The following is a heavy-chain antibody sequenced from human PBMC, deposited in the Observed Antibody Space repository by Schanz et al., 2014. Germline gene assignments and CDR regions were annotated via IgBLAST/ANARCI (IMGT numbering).Heavy chain of an antibody. CDR1: GFTFSSYA. J-gene: IGHJ4*02. Sequence: EVQLAESGGGLVQPGGSLRLSCAASGFTFSSYAMSWVRQPPGRGLEWVSYIGNGGVTIYYADSVKGRFTVSRDNAENALYLHMNSLRAEDTGLYFCARGGSGSHYRLDYWGQGTLVTVSS. CDR2: IGNGGVTI. V-gene: IGHV3-48*01. D-gene: IGHD1-26*01. CDR3: ARGGSGSHYRLDY.